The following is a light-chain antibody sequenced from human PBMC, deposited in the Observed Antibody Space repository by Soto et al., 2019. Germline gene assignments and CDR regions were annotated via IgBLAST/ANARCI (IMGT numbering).Light chain of an antibody. CDR3: QQYDNLPLT. V-gene: IGKV1-33*01. J-gene: IGKJ4*02. CDR1: QDISNY. CDR2: AAS. Sequence: DIQMNQSPSSLSASVGDRVTITCPASQDISNYLNWYQQKLGKAPKLLIYAASNLETGVPSRFNGSGSGTDFTLTISSLQPEDFATYYCQQYDNLPLTFGGGTRVEIK.